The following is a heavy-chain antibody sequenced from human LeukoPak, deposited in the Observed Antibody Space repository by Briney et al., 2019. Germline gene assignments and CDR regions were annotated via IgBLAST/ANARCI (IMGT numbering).Heavy chain of an antibody. Sequence: GGSLRLSCAASGFTFSSYAMSWVRQAPGKGLEWVSAISDSGGSTYYADSVKGRFTISRDNSKNTLYLQMNSLRAEDTAVYYCATYSSSWYCFDYWGQGTLVTV. CDR3: ATYSSSWYCFDY. CDR2: ISDSGGST. J-gene: IGHJ4*02. D-gene: IGHD6-13*01. V-gene: IGHV3-23*01. CDR1: GFTFSSYA.